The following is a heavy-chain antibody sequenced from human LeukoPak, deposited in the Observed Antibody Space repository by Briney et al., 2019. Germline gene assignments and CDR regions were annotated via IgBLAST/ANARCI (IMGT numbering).Heavy chain of an antibody. CDR1: GYTFTGYY. CDR2: INPNSGGT. V-gene: IGHV1-2*02. Sequence: ASVKVSCKASGYTFTGYYMHWVRQAPGQGLEWMGWINPNSGGTNYAQKFQGRVTMTRDTSISTAYMELSRLRSDDTAVYYCARAKFVVVPAAIGYWGQGTLVTVSS. CDR3: ARAKFVVVPAAIGY. J-gene: IGHJ4*02. D-gene: IGHD2-2*02.